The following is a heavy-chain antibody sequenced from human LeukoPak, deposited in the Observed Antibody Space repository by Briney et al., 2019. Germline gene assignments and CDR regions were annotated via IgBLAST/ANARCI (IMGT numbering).Heavy chain of an antibody. CDR2: ISAYNGNT. Sequence: ASVKVSCKASGYTFTSYGIGWVRQAPGQGLEWMGWISAYNGNTNHAQKLQGRVTMTTDTSTSTAYMELRSLRSDDTAVYYCARDSRGELLWFGELPRDWGQGTLVTVSS. J-gene: IGHJ4*02. D-gene: IGHD3-10*01. V-gene: IGHV1-18*01. CDR3: ARDSRGELLWFGELPRD. CDR1: GYTFTSYG.